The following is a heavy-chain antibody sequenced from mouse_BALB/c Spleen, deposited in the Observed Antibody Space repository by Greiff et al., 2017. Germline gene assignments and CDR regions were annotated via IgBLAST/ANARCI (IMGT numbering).Heavy chain of an antibody. V-gene: IGHV5-6-5*01. CDR3: ARHRDYDPNVYYFDY. Sequence: EVQVVESGGGLVKPGGSLKLSCAASGFTFSSYAMSWVRQTPEKRLEWVASISSGGSTYYPDSVKGRFTISRDNARNILYLQMSSLRSEDTAMYYCARHRDYDPNVYYFDYWGQGTTLTVSS. J-gene: IGHJ2*01. D-gene: IGHD2-4*01. CDR2: ISSGGST. CDR1: GFTFSSYA.